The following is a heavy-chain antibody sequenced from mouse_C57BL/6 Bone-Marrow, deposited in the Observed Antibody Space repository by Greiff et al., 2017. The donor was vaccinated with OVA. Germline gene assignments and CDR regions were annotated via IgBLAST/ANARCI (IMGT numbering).Heavy chain of an antibody. V-gene: IGHV1-55*01. Sequence: QVQLQQPGAELVKPGASVKMSCKASGYTFTSYWITWVKQRPGQGLEWIGDIYPGSGSTTYNEKFKSKATLTVDTSSSTAYMQLSSLTSEDSAVYYCARGYGRDWYFGVWGTGTTVTVSS. CDR2: IYPGSGST. J-gene: IGHJ1*03. CDR3: ARGYGRDWYFGV. D-gene: IGHD1-1*01. CDR1: GYTFTSYW.